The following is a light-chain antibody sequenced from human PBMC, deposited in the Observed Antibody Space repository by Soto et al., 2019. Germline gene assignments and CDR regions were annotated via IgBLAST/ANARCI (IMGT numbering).Light chain of an antibody. CDR1: SSDVGGYNC. Sequence: QSALTQPASVSGSPGQSITISCTGTSSDVGGYNCVSWYQQHPGKAPKLMIYDVSHRPSGVSNRFSGSKSGNTASLTISGLRAEDEADYYCSSYTSSNTLVIFGGGTKLTV. CDR3: SSYTSSNTLVI. CDR2: DVS. J-gene: IGLJ2*01. V-gene: IGLV2-14*01.